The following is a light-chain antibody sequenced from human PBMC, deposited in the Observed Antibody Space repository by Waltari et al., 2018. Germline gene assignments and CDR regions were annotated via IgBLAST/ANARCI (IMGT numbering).Light chain of an antibody. J-gene: IGLJ2*01. CDR2: EVS. CDR3: SSYVASRIV. Sequence: QSALTQPPSASGSPGQSVTLSCTGTTNDLCSYDYVSWYQHHPGKAPKLIIYEVSNRPSGVSKRFSGSKSGSTASLTVSALQVEDEAIYYCSSYVASRIVFGGGTRLTVL. CDR1: TNDLCSYDY. V-gene: IGLV2-8*01.